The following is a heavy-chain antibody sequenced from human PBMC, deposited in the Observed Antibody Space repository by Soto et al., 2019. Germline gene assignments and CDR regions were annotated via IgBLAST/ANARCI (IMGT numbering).Heavy chain of an antibody. CDR3: AITPFRLTTVTTDYMDV. CDR1: GFTFSSYA. D-gene: IGHD4-17*01. Sequence: GGSLRLSCAASGFTFSSYAMSWVRQAPGKGLEWVSAISGSGGSTYYADSVKGRFTISRDNSKNTLYLQMNSLRAEDTAVYYCAITPFRLTTVTTDYMDVWGKGTTVTVSS. J-gene: IGHJ6*03. V-gene: IGHV3-23*01. CDR2: ISGSGGST.